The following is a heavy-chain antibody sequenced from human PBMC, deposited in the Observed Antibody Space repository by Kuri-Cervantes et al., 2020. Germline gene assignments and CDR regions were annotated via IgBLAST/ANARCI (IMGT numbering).Heavy chain of an antibody. D-gene: IGHD1-14*01. Sequence: GGSLRLSCAASGFTFSNAWMSWVRQAPGKGLEWVGRIKSKTDGGTTDYAAPVKGRFTISRDNSKNTLYLQMNRLRDEDTAVYYCARASGSFDYWGQGTLVTVSS. CDR1: GFTFSNAW. V-gene: IGHV3-15*01. CDR2: IKSKTDGGTT. CDR3: ARASGSFDY. J-gene: IGHJ4*02.